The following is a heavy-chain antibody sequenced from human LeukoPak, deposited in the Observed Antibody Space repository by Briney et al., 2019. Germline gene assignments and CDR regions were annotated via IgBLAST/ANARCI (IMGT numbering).Heavy chain of an antibody. J-gene: IGHJ4*02. Sequence: PSETLSLTCTVSGGSISSSSYYWAGSRQPPGKGRVWIGSIYYSGSTYYNPSLKSRVTLSVDTSKNQFSLKLSSVTAADTAVYYCARLSGYDYVWGSYRYTFPFDYWGQGTLVTVSS. CDR1: GGSISSSSYY. CDR2: IYYSGST. CDR3: ARLSGYDYVWGSYRYTFPFDY. V-gene: IGHV4-39*01. D-gene: IGHD3-16*02.